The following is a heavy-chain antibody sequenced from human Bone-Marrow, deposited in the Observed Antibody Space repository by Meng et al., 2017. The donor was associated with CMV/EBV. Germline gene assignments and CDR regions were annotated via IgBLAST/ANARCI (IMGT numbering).Heavy chain of an antibody. CDR3: AKHLGPGVYYFDY. V-gene: IGHV3-23*03. CDR2: IYSGGST. Sequence: GGSLRLSCAASGFTVSSYAMSWVRQAPGKGLEWVSVIYSGGSTYYADSVKGRFTISRDNSKNTLYLQMNSPRAEDTAVYYCAKHLGPGVYYFDYWGQGTLVTVSS. D-gene: IGHD2-8*01. CDR1: GFTVSSYA. J-gene: IGHJ4*02.